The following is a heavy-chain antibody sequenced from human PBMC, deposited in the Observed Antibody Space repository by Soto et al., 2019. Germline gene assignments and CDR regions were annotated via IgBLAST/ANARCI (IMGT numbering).Heavy chain of an antibody. Sequence: PGVPKKICNKGSGYSITSYWIGWVRKMPGKGLEWMGIIYPGDSDTRYSPSFQGQVTISADKSISTAYLQWSSLKASDTAMYYCARRATHTDYDYLGGWFDPWGQGTLVTVSS. D-gene: IGHD3-3*01. CDR2: IYPGDSDT. CDR1: GYSITSYW. J-gene: IGHJ5*02. V-gene: IGHV5-51*01. CDR3: ARRATHTDYDYLGGWFDP.